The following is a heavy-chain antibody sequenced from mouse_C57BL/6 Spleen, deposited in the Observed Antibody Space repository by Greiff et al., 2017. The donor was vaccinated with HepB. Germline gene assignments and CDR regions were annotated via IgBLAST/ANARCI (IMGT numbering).Heavy chain of an antibody. Sequence: QVQLKQPGAELVMPGASVKLSCKASGYTFTSYWMHWVKQRPGQGLEWIGEIDPSDSYTNYNQKFKGKSTLTVDKSSSTAYMQLSSLTSEDSAVYYCAGGDYGNSWFAYWGQGTLVTVSA. CDR1: GYTFTSYW. CDR2: IDPSDSYT. CDR3: AGGDYGNSWFAY. D-gene: IGHD2-1*01. J-gene: IGHJ3*01. V-gene: IGHV1-69*01.